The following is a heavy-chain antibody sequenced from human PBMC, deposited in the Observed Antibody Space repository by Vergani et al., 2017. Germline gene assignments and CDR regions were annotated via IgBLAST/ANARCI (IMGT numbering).Heavy chain of an antibody. CDR2: IIPIFGTA. D-gene: IGHD2-15*01. V-gene: IGHV1-69*13. Sequence: QVQLVQSGAEVKTPGASVTVSCKASGGTFSSYAISWVRQAPGQGLEWMGGIIPIFGTANYAQKFQGRVTITADESTSTAYMELSSLRSEDTAVYYCARDRGYCSGGSCYSDAFDIWGQGTMVTVSS. CDR1: GGTFSSYA. J-gene: IGHJ3*02. CDR3: ARDRGYCSGGSCYSDAFDI.